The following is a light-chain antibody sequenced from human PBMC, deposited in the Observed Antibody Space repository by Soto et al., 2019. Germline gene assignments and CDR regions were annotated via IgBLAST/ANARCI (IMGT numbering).Light chain of an antibody. V-gene: IGKV1-39*01. J-gene: IGKJ1*01. CDR3: QRSYSTPPWT. CDR1: QSIVTY. Sequence: DIQMTQSPSSLSASVGDRVTITCRASQSIVTYLNWYLQKPGKAPKLLIYAASNLQSGVPSRFSGSGSGTDFTLTISSLQPEDFATYFCQRSYSTPPWTFGQGTKVDIK. CDR2: AAS.